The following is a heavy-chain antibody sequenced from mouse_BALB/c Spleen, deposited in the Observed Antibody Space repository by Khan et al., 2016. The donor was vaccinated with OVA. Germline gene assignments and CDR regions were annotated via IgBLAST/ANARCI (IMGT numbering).Heavy chain of an antibody. D-gene: IGHD2-10*01. CDR1: GSSLTNYG. CDR2: IWSDGST. V-gene: IGHV2-6-1*01. CDR3: ARQPYYHYNVMDY. Sequence: QVQLKQSGPGLVAPSQSLSITCTISGSSLTNYGIHWVRQPPGKGLEWLVVIWSDGSTTYNSALKSRLTITKDNSKSHVFLKMNSLQTDDTAIYFCARQPYYHYNVMDYWGQGTSVTVSS. J-gene: IGHJ4*01.